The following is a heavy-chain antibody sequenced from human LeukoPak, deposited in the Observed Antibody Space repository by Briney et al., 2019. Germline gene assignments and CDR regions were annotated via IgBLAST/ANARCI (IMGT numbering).Heavy chain of an antibody. CDR3: LRGDSRDF. CDR2: INSGGTTT. Sequence: GGSLRLSCAACGFAFSTYTMNWARQAPGKGLEWVASINSGGTTTHYADSVKGRFTISRDNAQNVLYLQMNGLRVDDAAVYYCLRGDSRDFWGQGTLVTVSS. J-gene: IGHJ4*02. CDR1: GFAFSTYT. D-gene: IGHD3-22*01. V-gene: IGHV3-21*06.